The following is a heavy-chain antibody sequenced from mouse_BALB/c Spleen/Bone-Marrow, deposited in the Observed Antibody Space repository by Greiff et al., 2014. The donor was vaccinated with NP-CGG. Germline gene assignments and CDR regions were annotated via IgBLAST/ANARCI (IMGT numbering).Heavy chain of an antibody. V-gene: IGHV1S53*02. CDR3: NYYGNTFDY. D-gene: IGHD1-1*01. CDR2: ISPGTGSI. CDR1: GYTFTDHA. Sequence: QVQLQQSDAELVKPGASVKISCKASGYTFTDHAIHWVKQNPEQGLEWIGYISPGTGSIKYNEKFKDKVTLTADKSSSTAYMQLNSLTSEDSTVYFCNYYGNTFDYWGQGTTLTVSS. J-gene: IGHJ2*01.